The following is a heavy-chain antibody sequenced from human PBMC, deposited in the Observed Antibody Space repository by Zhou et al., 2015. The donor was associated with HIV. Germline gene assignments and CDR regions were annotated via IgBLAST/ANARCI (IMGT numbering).Heavy chain of an antibody. CDR1: GGTFSSYT. CDR2: IIPILGIA. CDR3: ARVVSGRIFDY. Sequence: QVQLVQSGAEVKKPGSSVKVSCKASGGTFSSYTISWVRQAPGQGLEWMGRIIPILGIANYAQKFQGRVTITADKSTSTAYMELSSLRSEDTAVYYCARVVSGRIFDYWGQGTLVTVSS. V-gene: IGHV1-69*02. J-gene: IGHJ4*02. D-gene: IGHD1-26*01.